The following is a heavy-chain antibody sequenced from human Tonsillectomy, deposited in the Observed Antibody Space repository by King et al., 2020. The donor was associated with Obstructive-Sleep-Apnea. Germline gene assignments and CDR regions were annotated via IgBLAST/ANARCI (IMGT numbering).Heavy chain of an antibody. CDR1: GYTLTELS. V-gene: IGHV1-24*01. CDR2: FDPEDGET. J-gene: IGHJ3*02. D-gene: IGHD6-19*01. Sequence: QLVQSGAEVKKPGASVKVSCKVSGYTLTELSMHWVRQAPGKGLEWMGGFDPEDGETIYAQKFQGRVTMTEDTSTDTAYMELSSLRSEDTAGYYCATTIKLGLAVADSRRGAAFDIWGQGTMVTVSS. CDR3: ATTIKLGLAVADSRRGAAFDI.